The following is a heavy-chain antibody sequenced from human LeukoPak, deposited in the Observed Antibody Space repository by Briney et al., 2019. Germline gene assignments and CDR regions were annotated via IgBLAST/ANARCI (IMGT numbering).Heavy chain of an antibody. J-gene: IGHJ3*02. D-gene: IGHD6-13*01. Sequence: SETLSLTXTVSGGSIRSGSYYWSWIRQPAGKGLEWIGRIYTSGSTNYNPSPKSRVTISVDTSKNQFSLKLSSVTAADTAVYYCARYSSTGYDAFDIWGQGTMVTVSS. CDR3: ARYSSTGYDAFDI. CDR2: IYTSGST. CDR1: GGSIRSGSYY. V-gene: IGHV4-61*02.